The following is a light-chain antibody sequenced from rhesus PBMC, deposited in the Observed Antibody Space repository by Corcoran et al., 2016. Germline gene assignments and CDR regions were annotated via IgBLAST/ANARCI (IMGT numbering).Light chain of an antibody. J-gene: IGKJ2*01. CDR1: QGISNA. CDR2: GAS. CDR3: QHYYSTPYS. V-gene: IGKV1-33*02. Sequence: DIQMSQSPSSLSAFVGDKVTITCRASQGISNALAWYQQKPGKAPKLLIYGASSLESGVPSRFSGSRSGTDFTLTISSLQSEDFATYYCQHYYSTPYSFGQGTKVEIK.